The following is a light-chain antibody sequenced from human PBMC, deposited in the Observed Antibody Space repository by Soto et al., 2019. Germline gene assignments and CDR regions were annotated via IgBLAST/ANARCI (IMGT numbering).Light chain of an antibody. CDR3: QHYNSYSEA. Sequence: IQMSQSPSTLSGSLGERVTSTGLASQTISSWLAWYPQIPGKASKLLIYKASTLKSGVPSRFSGSGSGTEFTLTISSLQPDDFATYYCQHYNSYSEAFGQGTKVDI. CDR2: KAS. CDR1: QTISSW. V-gene: IGKV1-5*03. J-gene: IGKJ1*01.